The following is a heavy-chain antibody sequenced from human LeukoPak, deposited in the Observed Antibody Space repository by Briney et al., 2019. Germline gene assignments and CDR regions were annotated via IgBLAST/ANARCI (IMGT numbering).Heavy chain of an antibody. CDR1: GGSISSYY. CDR2: INHSGST. Sequence: PSETLSLTCTVSGGSISSYYWSWIRQPPGKGLEWIGEINHSGSTNYNPSLKSRVTISVDTSKNQFSLKLRSVTAADTAFYYCVRFNIAMPDYWGQGILVTVSS. D-gene: IGHD5-12*01. J-gene: IGHJ4*02. V-gene: IGHV4-34*01. CDR3: VRFNIAMPDY.